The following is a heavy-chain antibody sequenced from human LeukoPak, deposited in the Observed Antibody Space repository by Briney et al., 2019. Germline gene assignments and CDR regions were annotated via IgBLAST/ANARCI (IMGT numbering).Heavy chain of an antibody. V-gene: IGHV4-39*01. D-gene: IGHD6-19*01. CDR2: IYYSGST. CDR3: ARRSSGWGGVDY. J-gene: IGHJ4*02. Sequence: PSETLSLTCTVSGGSISSSSYYWGWIRQPPGKGLEWIGSIYYSGSTYYNPSLKSRVTISVDTSKNQFSLKLSSVTAADTAVYCCARRSSGWGGVDYWGQGTLVTVSS. CDR1: GGSISSSSYY.